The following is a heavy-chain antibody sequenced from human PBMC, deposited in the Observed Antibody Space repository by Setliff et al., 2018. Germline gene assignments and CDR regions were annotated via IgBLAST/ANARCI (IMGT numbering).Heavy chain of an antibody. CDR1: GGSFSGYY. J-gene: IGHJ5*02. D-gene: IGHD1-7*01. Sequence: SETLSLTCAVYGGSFSGYYWSWIRQPPGKGLKWIGEINHSGSTNYNPSLKSRVTISIYKSKNQLSLVLTSVTAADTAVYYCARNWHWGFDPWGRGALVTVSS. CDR2: INHSGST. V-gene: IGHV4-34*01. CDR3: ARNWHWGFDP.